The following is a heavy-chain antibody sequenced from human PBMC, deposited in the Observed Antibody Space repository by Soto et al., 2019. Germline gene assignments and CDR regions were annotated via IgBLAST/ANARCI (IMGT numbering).Heavy chain of an antibody. V-gene: IGHV4-31*03. CDR3: AREVRNYGDGYFDL. J-gene: IGHJ2*01. D-gene: IGHD4-17*01. CDR2: IYYSGST. Sequence: QVQLQESGPGLVKPSQTLSLTCTVSGGSISSGGYYWSWIRQHPGKGLEWIGYIYYSGSTYYTPSLKSRVTISLDTPKNHFSVKLSSVTAADPPVFYGAREVRNYGDGYFDLWGRGTLVTVPS. CDR1: GGSISSGGYY.